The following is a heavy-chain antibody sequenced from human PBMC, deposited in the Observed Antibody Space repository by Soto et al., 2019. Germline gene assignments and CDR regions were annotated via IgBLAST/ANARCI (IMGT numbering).Heavy chain of an antibody. Sequence: NPSETLSLTCSVTGDSIKTHYWSWIRQPPGKGLEWIGYIYYSGSTLYNPSLRRRVTISVDTAKNQFSLKLTSVTAADTAVDFCARSQRGRTAFTFDYWGQGALVTVSS. V-gene: IGHV4-59*11. CDR1: GDSIKTHY. CDR3: ARSQRGRTAFTFDY. J-gene: IGHJ4*02. D-gene: IGHD3-16*01. CDR2: IYYSGST.